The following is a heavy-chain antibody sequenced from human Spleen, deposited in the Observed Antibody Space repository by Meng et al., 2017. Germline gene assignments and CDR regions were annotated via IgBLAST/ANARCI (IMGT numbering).Heavy chain of an antibody. Sequence: QVQLTQGGAGLLKPSETLSLTCVVSGGSFSDYYWSWIRQPPGKGLEWIGEINHSGSTNYNPSLKSRATISVDTSQNNLSLKLSSVTAADSAVYYCARGPTTMAHDFDYWGQGTLVTVSS. CDR2: INHSGST. J-gene: IGHJ4*02. CDR3: ARGPTTMAHDFDY. D-gene: IGHD4-11*01. CDR1: GGSFSDYY. V-gene: IGHV4-34*01.